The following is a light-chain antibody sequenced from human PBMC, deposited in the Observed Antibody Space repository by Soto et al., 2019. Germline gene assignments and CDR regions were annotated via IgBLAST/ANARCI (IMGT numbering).Light chain of an antibody. CDR2: GAS. Sequence: VMTQSPAILSVSTGERATLSSRASQSVSTNVAWYQQIPGQTPRLLIFGASTRPTGIPVRFSGSGSGTEFTLTISSLQSEDFAVYYCHQYDDGPYTLGQGTKVDIK. V-gene: IGKV3-15*01. J-gene: IGKJ2*01. CDR1: QSVSTN. CDR3: HQYDDGPYT.